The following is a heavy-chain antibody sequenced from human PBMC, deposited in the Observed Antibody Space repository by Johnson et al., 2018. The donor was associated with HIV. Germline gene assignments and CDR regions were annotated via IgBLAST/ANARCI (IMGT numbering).Heavy chain of an antibody. V-gene: IGHV3-13*01. J-gene: IGHJ3*02. D-gene: IGHD1-1*01. CDR3: ARANDLSAFDI. CDR1: GFTFSSYD. Sequence: EVQLVESGGGLVQPGGSLRLSCAASGFTFSSYDMHWVRQATGKGLEWVSAIGTAGDTYYPGSVKGRFTISRENAKNSLYLQMNSLRAGDTAVYYCARANDLSAFDIWGQGTRVTVSS. CDR2: IGTAGDT.